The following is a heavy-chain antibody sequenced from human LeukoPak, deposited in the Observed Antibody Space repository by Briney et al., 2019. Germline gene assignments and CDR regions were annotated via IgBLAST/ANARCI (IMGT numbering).Heavy chain of an antibody. CDR1: GFTFSSYA. J-gene: IGHJ4*02. Sequence: GGSLRLSCAASGFTFSSYAMSWLRQAPGKGLGGVSAISCSGGSTYYADSVKGRFTISRDNSKNTLYLQMNSLRAEDTAVYYCAKDRQGRYFDWLLPPYYFDYWGQGTLVTVSS. D-gene: IGHD3-9*01. V-gene: IGHV3-23*01. CDR2: ISCSGGST. CDR3: AKDRQGRYFDWLLPPYYFDY.